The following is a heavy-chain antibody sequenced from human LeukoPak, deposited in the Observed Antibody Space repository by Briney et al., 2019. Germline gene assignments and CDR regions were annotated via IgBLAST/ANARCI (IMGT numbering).Heavy chain of an antibody. V-gene: IGHV3-30*18. Sequence: GGSLRLSCAASGFTFSSYGMHWVRQAPGKGLEWVAVISYDGSNKYYADSVKGRFTISRDNSKNTLYLQMNSLRAEDTAVYYCAKDVVAAGTSVIDYWGQGTLVTVSS. D-gene: IGHD6-13*01. CDR2: ISYDGSNK. CDR1: GFTFSSYG. CDR3: AKDVVAAGTSVIDY. J-gene: IGHJ4*02.